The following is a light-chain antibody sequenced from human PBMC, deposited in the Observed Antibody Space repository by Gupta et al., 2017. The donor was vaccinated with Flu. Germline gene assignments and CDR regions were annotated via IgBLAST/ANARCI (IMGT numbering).Light chain of an antibody. V-gene: IGKV3-20*01. CDR3: QQYGSSPPYS. J-gene: IGKJ2*03. CDR2: TAS. Sequence: TVLTQSPYTLSLSPGETATLSCRASQSVSTSYLSWYQQKPGQAPRLLIYTASSRATGVPDRFSGSGSGTDFTLTITRLEPEDFGMYFCQQYGSSPPYSFGQGTKLEIK. CDR1: QSVSTSY.